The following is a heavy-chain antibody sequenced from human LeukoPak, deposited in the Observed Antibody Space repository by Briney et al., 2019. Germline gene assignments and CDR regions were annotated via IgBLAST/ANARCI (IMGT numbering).Heavy chain of an antibody. Sequence: RGSPRLSRAASGFTSEESVMRWVRQAPGKSLEWITHISGAGGGREYADAVKGRFTISRDNSETSLFLQMNSLRTEDTALYFCSKDCWCIRCTCYAPFTYWGQGTPVTVSS. CDR2: ISGAGGGR. J-gene: IGHJ4*02. CDR1: GFTSEESV. CDR3: SKDCWCIRCTCYAPFTY. V-gene: IGHV3-43*02. D-gene: IGHD2-2*01.